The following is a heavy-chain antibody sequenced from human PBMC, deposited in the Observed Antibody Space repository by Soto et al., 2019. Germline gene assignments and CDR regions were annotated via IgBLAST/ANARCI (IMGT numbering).Heavy chain of an antibody. Sequence: PSETLSLTCTVSGGSISSYYWSWIRQPPGKGLEWIGYIYYSGSTNYNPSLKSRVTISVDTSKNQFSLKLSAVTAADTAVYYCARGLYGYCDYWGQGTLVTVSS. D-gene: IGHD2-8*01. CDR3: ARGLYGYCDY. CDR2: IYYSGST. CDR1: GGSISSYY. V-gene: IGHV4-59*01. J-gene: IGHJ4*02.